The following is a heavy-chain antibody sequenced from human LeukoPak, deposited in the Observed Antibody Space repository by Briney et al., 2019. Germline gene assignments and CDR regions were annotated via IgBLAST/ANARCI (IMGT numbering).Heavy chain of an antibody. CDR3: AKTGPFDY. D-gene: IGHD1-14*01. J-gene: IGHJ4*02. V-gene: IGHV3-23*01. Sequence: GGSLRLSCAASGFTFSSYAMSWVRQAPGKGLEWVSDISGGGATTFYADSVKGRFTISRDNSKNTLYLQLSSLRAEDTAVYYCAKTGPFDYWGQGTLVTVSS. CDR2: ISGGGATT. CDR1: GFTFSSYA.